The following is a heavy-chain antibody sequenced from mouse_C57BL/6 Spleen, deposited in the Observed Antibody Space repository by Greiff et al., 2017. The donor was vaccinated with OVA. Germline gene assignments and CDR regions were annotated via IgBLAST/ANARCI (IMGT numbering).Heavy chain of an antibody. CDR3: ARSGYYYGSSYWYFDV. J-gene: IGHJ1*03. CDR2: IYPGSGST. CDR1: GYTFTSYW. V-gene: IGHV1-55*01. D-gene: IGHD1-1*01. Sequence: VQLQQPGAELVKPGASVKMSCKASGYTFTSYWITWVKQRPGQGLEWIGDIYPGSGSTNYNEKFKSKATLTVDTSSSTAYMQLSSLRSEDSAVYYCARSGYYYGSSYWYFDVWGTGTTVTVSS.